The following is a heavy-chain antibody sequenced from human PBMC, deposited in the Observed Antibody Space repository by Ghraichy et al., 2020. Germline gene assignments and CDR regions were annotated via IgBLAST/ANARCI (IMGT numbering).Heavy chain of an antibody. V-gene: IGHV3-7*01. CDR3: AREEGNPGLLTGYYRRHYFDV. J-gene: IGHJ4*02. CDR1: GFPFSSYW. CDR2: IKQDGNEK. Sequence: GGSLRLSCAASGFPFSSYWMSWVRQAPGKGLEWVANIKQDGNEKNYVDSVRGRFTISRDNANSSFHLQLSSLRVEDTAVYYCAREEGNPGLLTGYYRRHYFDVWGRGTPVTVSS. D-gene: IGHD3-9*01.